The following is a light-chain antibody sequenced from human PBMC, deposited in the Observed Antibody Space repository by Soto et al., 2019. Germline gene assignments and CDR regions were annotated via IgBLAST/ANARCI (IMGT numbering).Light chain of an antibody. J-gene: IGKJ5*01. Sequence: DIQMTQSPSTLSASAGDSVTITCRASQNIRNWLAWYQQKPGKAPNPLIYDASRLKSGVPARFSGSGSGTEFTLTISSLQPDDFATYYCQQYNTYSTFGQGTRLDVK. CDR2: DAS. CDR1: QNIRNW. V-gene: IGKV1-5*01. CDR3: QQYNTYST.